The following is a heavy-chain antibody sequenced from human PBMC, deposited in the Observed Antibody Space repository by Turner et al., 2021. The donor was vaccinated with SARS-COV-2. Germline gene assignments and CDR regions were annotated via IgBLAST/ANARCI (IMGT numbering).Heavy chain of an antibody. J-gene: IGHJ5*02. V-gene: IGHV1-69*01. Sequence: QVQLVQSGAEVKKPGSSVKVSCKSSGGTFRKYAISWVRQAPGHGLEWMGGIIPMFGTTNYAQKFQGRVTITADESTTTAYMELSSLRSEDTAVYYCARGGRSSSWSDRRWENWFGPWGQGTLVTVSS. D-gene: IGHD6-13*01. CDR3: ARGGRSSSWSDRRWENWFGP. CDR2: IIPMFGTT. CDR1: GGTFRKYA.